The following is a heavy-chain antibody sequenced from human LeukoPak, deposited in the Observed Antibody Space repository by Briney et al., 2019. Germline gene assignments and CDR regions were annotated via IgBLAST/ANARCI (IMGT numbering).Heavy chain of an antibody. Sequence: GGSLRLSCAASGFTFSDYAMNWVRQAPGKGLEWVSSISSGGSYISYADSVKGRFTVSRDNAKDSLFLQMRSLRDEDTAVYYCARGPALYCTSSSCLDGVDWGQGSLVSVSS. CDR1: GFTFSDYA. CDR3: ARGPALYCTSSSCLDGVD. V-gene: IGHV3-21*01. CDR2: ISSGGSYI. J-gene: IGHJ4*02. D-gene: IGHD2-2*01.